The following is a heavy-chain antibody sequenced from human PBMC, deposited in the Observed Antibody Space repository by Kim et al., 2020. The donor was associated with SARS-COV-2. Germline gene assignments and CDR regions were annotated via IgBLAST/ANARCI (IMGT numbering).Heavy chain of an antibody. CDR1: GGSFSGYY. CDR2: INHSGST. J-gene: IGHJ4*02. V-gene: IGHV4-34*01. D-gene: IGHD1-1*01. CDR3: ARGMSRGTNY. Sequence: SETLSLTCAVYGGSFSGYYWSWIRQPPGKGLEWIGEINHSGSTNYNPSLKSRVTISVDTSKNQFYLKLSSVPAADTAVYYCARGMSRGTNYWGQGTLVTVSS.